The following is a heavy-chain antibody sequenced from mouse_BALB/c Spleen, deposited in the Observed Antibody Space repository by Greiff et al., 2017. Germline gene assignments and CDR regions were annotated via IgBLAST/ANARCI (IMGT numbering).Heavy chain of an antibody. J-gene: IGHJ4*01. CDR1: GYTFTSYW. V-gene: IGHV1S81*02. D-gene: IGHD2-2*01. Sequence: VQLQQPGAELVKPGASVKLSCKASGYTFTSYWMHWVKQRPGQGLEWIGEINPSNGRTNYNEKFKSKATLTVDKSSSTAYMQLSSLTSEDSAVYYCAAGYAYYAMDYWGQGTSVTVSS. CDR2: INPSNGRT. CDR3: AAGYAYYAMDY.